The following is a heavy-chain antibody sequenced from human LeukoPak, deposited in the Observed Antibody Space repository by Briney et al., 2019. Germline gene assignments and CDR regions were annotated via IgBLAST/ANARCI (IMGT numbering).Heavy chain of an antibody. J-gene: IGHJ4*02. CDR2: IFYDGSIK. V-gene: IGHV3-30*04. CDR1: GFTFNTYA. Sequence: GGSLRLSCAASGFTFNTYAMHWVRQAPGKGLEWVAVIFYDGSIKYYADSVKGRFTISRDNFKSALYLQLNSLRVEDTAVYYCARLAKYFYGSETFYFFEHWGQGTPVTASS. D-gene: IGHD3-10*01. CDR3: ARLAKYFYGSETFYFFEH.